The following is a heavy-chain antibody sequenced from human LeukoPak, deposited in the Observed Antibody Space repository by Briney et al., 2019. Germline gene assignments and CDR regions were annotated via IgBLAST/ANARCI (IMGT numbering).Heavy chain of an antibody. V-gene: IGHV3-30*18. J-gene: IGHJ4*02. CDR1: KFAFSHYG. D-gene: IGHD3-3*01. CDR3: VKEYHSRGFGAYFDY. Sequence: GGSLRLSCTASKFAFSHYGMQWVRQAPGKGLEWVAVISSDGSIKVYADSVKGRFTLSRDNSINTVDLQMNSLRAEDTAVYYCVKEYHSRGFGAYFDYWGQGTLVTVSS. CDR2: ISSDGSIK.